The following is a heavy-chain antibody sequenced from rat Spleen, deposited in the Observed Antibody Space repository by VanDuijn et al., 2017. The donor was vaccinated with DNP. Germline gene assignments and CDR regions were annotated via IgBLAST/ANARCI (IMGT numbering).Heavy chain of an antibody. J-gene: IGHJ3*01. Sequence: QVQLKESGPGLVQPSQTLSLTCTVSGFSLTRYDVSWVRQPPGKGLEWIAAISSGGNTYYKSALKSRLSISRDTSKSLVFLKMNSLQSEDTAIYFCTRGGPYWGQGTLVTVSS. CDR1: GFSLTRYD. CDR2: ISSGGNT. V-gene: IGHV2S12*01. D-gene: IGHD1-11*01. CDR3: TRGGPY.